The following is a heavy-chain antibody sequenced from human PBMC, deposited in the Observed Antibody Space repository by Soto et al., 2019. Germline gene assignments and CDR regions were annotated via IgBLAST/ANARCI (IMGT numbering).Heavy chain of an antibody. V-gene: IGHV4-39*01. CDR2: LFYGGTI. CDR1: GGSISGYY. D-gene: IGHD3-10*01. CDR3: VGHRGLAPVY. J-gene: IGHJ4*02. Sequence: QLQLQESGPGLVKPSETLSLTCAVSGGSISGYYWTWIRQPPGKGLEWVGSLFYGGTIDYNASLKSRLTISVDTSKNQFSLKLRSVTAADTAVYYCVGHRGLAPVYWGQGTLVTASS.